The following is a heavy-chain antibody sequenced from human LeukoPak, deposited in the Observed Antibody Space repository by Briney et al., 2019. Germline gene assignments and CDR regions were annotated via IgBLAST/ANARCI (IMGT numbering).Heavy chain of an antibody. V-gene: IGHV3-30*02. J-gene: IGHJ4*02. CDR1: GFTFNNFG. CDR3: AKDLHGGYSSDY. D-gene: IGHD3-22*01. CDR2: IGYEGVHK. Sequence: GGSLRLSCAVSGFTFNNFGMHWVRQAPGKGLEWVAFIGYEGVHKYYADSVKGRFTISKDNSKATLYLQMNSLRPEDTAVYYCAKDLHGGYSSDYWGQGTLVTVSS.